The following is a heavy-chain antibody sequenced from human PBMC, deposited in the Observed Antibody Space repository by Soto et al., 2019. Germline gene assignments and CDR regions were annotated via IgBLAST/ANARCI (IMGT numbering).Heavy chain of an antibody. J-gene: IGHJ5*02. Sequence: PSETLSLTCTVSGGSISSGGYYWSWIRQHPGKGLEWIGYIYYSGSTYYNPSLKSRVTISVDTPKNQFSLKLSSVTAADTAVYYCARADCSGGSCYLGNWFDPWGQGTLVTVSS. D-gene: IGHD2-15*01. CDR3: ARADCSGGSCYLGNWFDP. CDR1: GGSISSGGYY. V-gene: IGHV4-31*03. CDR2: IYYSGST.